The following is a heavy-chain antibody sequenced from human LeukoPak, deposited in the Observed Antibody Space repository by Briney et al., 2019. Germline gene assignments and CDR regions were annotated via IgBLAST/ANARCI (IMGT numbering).Heavy chain of an antibody. Sequence: SQTLSLTCTVFGGSISNGGYYWSWIRQPPGKGLEWIGYIYHSGSTYYNPSLKSRVTISVDRSKNQFSLKLSSVTAADTAVYYCARVPDGSSSPYFDYWGQGTLVTVSS. V-gene: IGHV4-30-2*01. CDR1: GGSISNGGYY. J-gene: IGHJ4*02. CDR3: ARVPDGSSSPYFDY. CDR2: IYHSGST. D-gene: IGHD6-6*01.